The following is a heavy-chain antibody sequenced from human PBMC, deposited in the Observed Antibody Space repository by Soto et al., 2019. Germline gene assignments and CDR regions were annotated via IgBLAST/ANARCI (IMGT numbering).Heavy chain of an antibody. D-gene: IGHD3-9*01. V-gene: IGHV4-39*01. J-gene: IGHJ4*02. CDR3: ARLEGLATISYYFDF. CDR1: DDSINSDKYY. CDR2: IYYRGNA. Sequence: QLQLQESGPGLVKPSETLSLTCSVSDDSINSDKYYWGWIRQPPGKGLEWIGSIYYRGNAYYNPSLQTRLTISPDKSKSQFSLKLNSVTAADSAVYFCARLEGLATISYYFDFWGPGALVTVSS.